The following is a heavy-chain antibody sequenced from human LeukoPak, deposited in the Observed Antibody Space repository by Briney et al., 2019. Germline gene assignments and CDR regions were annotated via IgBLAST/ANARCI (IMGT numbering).Heavy chain of an antibody. CDR3: ARDVITMISRYFDY. CDR2: ISYDGSNK. D-gene: IGHD3-22*01. V-gene: IGHV3-30*03. Sequence: GGSLRLSCAASGFTFSNYGMHWVRQAPGKGLEWVAVISYDGSNKYYADSVKGRFTISRDNSKNTLYLQMNSLRAEDTAVYYCARDVITMISRYFDYWGQGTLVTVSS. CDR1: GFTFSNYG. J-gene: IGHJ4*02.